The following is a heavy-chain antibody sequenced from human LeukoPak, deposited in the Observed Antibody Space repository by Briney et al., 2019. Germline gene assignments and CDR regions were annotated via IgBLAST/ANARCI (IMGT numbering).Heavy chain of an antibody. J-gene: IGHJ6*03. V-gene: IGHV4-59*11. CDR3: ARLVVVRGPMEYYYYYMDV. CDR2: ITNSGST. Sequence: SETLSLTCNVSGESISSHYWSWTRQSPGKGLEWIGYITNSGSTKFNPAFKSRVDISRDTSKKQMSLRMGSVTAADTAVFFCARLVVVRGPMEYYYYYMDVWGRGTTVIVSS. D-gene: IGHD2-2*01. CDR1: GESISSHY.